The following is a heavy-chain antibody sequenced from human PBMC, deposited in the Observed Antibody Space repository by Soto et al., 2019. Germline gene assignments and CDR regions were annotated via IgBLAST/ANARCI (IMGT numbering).Heavy chain of an antibody. CDR1: GFTFSNYW. D-gene: IGHD2-15*01. Sequence: EVQLVESGGGLVQPGGSLRLSCAASGFTFSNYWMYWVRQAPGKGLVWVSRINSDGSVSSYADSVKGRLTISRHNVKNSLYLQMDSLSAEDTAVSYCARGDCVGGPCYSLAGSFYYYMDVWGKGTTVTVFS. V-gene: IGHV3-74*01. CDR3: ARGDCVGGPCYSLAGSFYYYMDV. J-gene: IGHJ6*03. CDR2: INSDGSVS.